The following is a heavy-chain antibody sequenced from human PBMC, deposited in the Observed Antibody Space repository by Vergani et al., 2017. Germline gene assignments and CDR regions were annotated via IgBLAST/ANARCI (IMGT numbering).Heavy chain of an antibody. CDR3: ARDSGSYQVDY. CDR2: IYYSGST. CDR1: GGSVSSGSYY. Sequence: QVQLQESGPGLVKPSETLSLTCTVSGGSVSSGSYYWSWIRQPAGKGLEWIGYIYYSGSTNYNPSRKSRVTISVDTSKNQFSLKLSSVTAADTAVYYCARDSGSYQVDYWGQGTLVTGSA. V-gene: IGHV4-61*10. J-gene: IGHJ4*02. D-gene: IGHD1-26*01.